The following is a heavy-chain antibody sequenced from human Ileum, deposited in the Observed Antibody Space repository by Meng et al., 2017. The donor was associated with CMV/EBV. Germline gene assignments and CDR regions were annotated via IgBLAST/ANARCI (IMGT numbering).Heavy chain of an antibody. J-gene: IGHJ4*02. Sequence: GESLKISCAASGFSFSNYGMHWVRQAPGKGLEWVASIRFDGRNKYYADSVKGRFTISRDNSKNTLYLQMNSLRAEDTAVYFCAKDTTPDSRFNLDHWGQGTLVTVSS. D-gene: IGHD1-1*01. CDR1: GFSFSNYG. V-gene: IGHV3-30*02. CDR3: AKDTTPDSRFNLDH. CDR2: IRFDGRNK.